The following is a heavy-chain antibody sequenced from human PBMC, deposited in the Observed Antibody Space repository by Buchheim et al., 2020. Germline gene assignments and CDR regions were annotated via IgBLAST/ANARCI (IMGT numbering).Heavy chain of an antibody. CDR2: IWHDGSTK. Sequence: QVQLMESGGGVVQPGKSLRLSCAASGFTFRSYGMHWVRQFPGKGLDWVAVIWHDGSTKYYADSVKGRFTISRNNSNNTLYLEMNSLRAEDTAVYYCARGRRWLQLPGFWGQGIL. CDR3: ARGRRWLQLPGF. D-gene: IGHD5-24*01. CDR1: GFTFRSYG. V-gene: IGHV3-33*01. J-gene: IGHJ4*02.